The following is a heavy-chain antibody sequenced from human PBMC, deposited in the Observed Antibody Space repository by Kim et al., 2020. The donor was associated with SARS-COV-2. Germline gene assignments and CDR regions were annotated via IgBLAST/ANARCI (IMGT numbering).Heavy chain of an antibody. V-gene: IGHV3-21*01. J-gene: IGHJ4*02. Sequence: GGSLRLSCAASGFTFSSYSMNWVRQAPGKGLEWVSSISTSSSYIYYADSVKGRFTISRDNAKNSLYLQMNSLRAEDTAVYYCARTSKFLGYCSSTSCYAEYFDYWGQGTLVTVSS. D-gene: IGHD2-2*01. CDR3: ARTSKFLGYCSSTSCYAEYFDY. CDR1: GFTFSSYS. CDR2: ISTSSSYI.